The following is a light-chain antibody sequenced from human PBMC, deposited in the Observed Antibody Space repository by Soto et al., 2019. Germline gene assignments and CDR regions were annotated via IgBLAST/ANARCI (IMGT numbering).Light chain of an antibody. CDR3: AAWDDSLNGYV. Sequence: QSVLTQPPSASGTPGQRVTISCSGSSSNIGSNTVNWYQQLPGTAPKLLIYSNNQRPSGVPDRFSGSKSGTSASLAISGLQCEDESDYYCAAWDDSLNGYVFGPGTKLTVL. CDR1: SSNIGSNT. J-gene: IGLJ1*01. V-gene: IGLV1-44*01. CDR2: SNN.